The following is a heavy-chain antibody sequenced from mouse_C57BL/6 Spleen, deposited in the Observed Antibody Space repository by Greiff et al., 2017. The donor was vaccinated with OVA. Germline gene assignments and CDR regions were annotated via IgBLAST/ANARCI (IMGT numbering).Heavy chain of an antibody. CDR2: IYPGDGDT. V-gene: IGHV1-82*01. CDR1: GYAFSSSW. Sequence: VKLMESGPELVKPGASVKISCKASGYAFSSSWMNWVKQRPGKGLEWIGRIYPGDGDTNYNGKFKGKATLTADKSSSTAYMQLSSLTSEDSAVYFCARKGYGSSYPFAYWGQGTLVTVSA. J-gene: IGHJ3*01. CDR3: ARKGYGSSYPFAY. D-gene: IGHD1-1*01.